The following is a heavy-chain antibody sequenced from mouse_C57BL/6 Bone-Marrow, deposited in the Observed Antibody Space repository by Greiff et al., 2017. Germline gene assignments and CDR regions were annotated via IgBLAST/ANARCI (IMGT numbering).Heavy chain of an antibody. Sequence: QVQLQQPGAELVRPGSSVKLSCKASGYTFTSYWMHWVKQRPIQGLEWIGNIDPSDSETHYNQKFKDKATLTVDKSSSTAYMQLSSLTAEDSAVYYCATRYYGSSYFDYWGQGTTLTVSS. V-gene: IGHV1-52*01. D-gene: IGHD1-1*01. J-gene: IGHJ2*01. CDR2: IDPSDSET. CDR1: GYTFTSYW. CDR3: ATRYYGSSYFDY.